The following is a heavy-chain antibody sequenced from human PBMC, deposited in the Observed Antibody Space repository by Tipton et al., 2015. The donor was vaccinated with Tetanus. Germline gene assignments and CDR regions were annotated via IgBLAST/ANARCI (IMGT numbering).Heavy chain of an antibody. CDR2: IYYSGST. CDR1: GGSISSGGYY. Sequence: TLSLTCTVSGGSISSGGYYWSWIRQHPGKGLEWIGDIYYSGSTYYNPSLKSRVTISVDTSKNQCSRKLNSVTAADTAVYYCARDQARGARGWNYFAYWGQGPLVPVSS. D-gene: IGHD6-6*01. V-gene: IGHV4-31*03. J-gene: IGHJ4*02. CDR3: ARDQARGARGWNYFAY.